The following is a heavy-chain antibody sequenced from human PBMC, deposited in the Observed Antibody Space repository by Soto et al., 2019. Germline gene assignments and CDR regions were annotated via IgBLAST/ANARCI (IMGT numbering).Heavy chain of an antibody. V-gene: IGHV4-59*01. CDR3: EGDACDLYDH. CDR1: GESLNLAY. CDR2: IYYSGST. Sequence: GTLSLACAVSGESLNLAYWTYTRFCPGKRLEWIGYIYYSGSTTYNPLLKRPVTLCADTAEDQFSLKLNSVTAADTFVYYCEGDACDLYDHRGPGTLVTVSS. D-gene: IGHD2-21*01. J-gene: IGHJ4*01.